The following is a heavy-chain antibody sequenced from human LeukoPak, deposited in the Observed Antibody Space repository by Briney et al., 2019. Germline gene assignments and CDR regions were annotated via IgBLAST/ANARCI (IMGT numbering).Heavy chain of an antibody. Sequence: GGSLRLSSAASGFTFSTYWMYWVRQAPGKGLEWVADIKQDGSHKYYVDSVKGRFTISRDNAKNSLYLQMNSLRVEDTAVYYCVREEGYWGQGTLVTVSS. V-gene: IGHV3-7*01. CDR1: GFTFSTYW. CDR2: IKQDGSHK. CDR3: VREEGY. J-gene: IGHJ4*02.